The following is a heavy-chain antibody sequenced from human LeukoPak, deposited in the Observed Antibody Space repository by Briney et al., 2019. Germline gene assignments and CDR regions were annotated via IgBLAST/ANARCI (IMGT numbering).Heavy chain of an antibody. V-gene: IGHV3-23*01. CDR2: ISGSGGAT. CDR3: AKGAYYHGSGRYFDY. Sequence: GSLKLSCAASGFTFSSYAMSWVRQAPGKGLEWVSAISGSGGATYYADSVKGRFTMSRDNSKNTLYLQMNGLRAEDTAVYYCAKGAYYHGSGRYFDYWGQGTLATVSS. CDR1: GFTFSSYA. J-gene: IGHJ4*02. D-gene: IGHD3-10*01.